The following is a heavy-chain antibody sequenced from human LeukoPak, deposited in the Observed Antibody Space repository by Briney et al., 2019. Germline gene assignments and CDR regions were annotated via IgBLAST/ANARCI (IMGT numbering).Heavy chain of an antibody. CDR3: ARARGSGWRYFDY. D-gene: IGHD6-19*01. V-gene: IGHV1-2*02. Sequence: ASVKVSCKASGYTFTGYYMHWVRQAPGQGLEWMGWINPNSGGTNYAQKFQGRVTITRDTSASTAYMELSSLRSEDTAVYYCARARGSGWRYFDYWGQGTLVTVSS. CDR2: INPNSGGT. J-gene: IGHJ4*02. CDR1: GYTFTGYY.